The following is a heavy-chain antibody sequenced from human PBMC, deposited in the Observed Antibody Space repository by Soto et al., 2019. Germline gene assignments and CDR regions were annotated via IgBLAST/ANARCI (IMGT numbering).Heavy chain of an antibody. CDR2: MRYSGST. CDR3: ARRSQVGATRGLDV. Sequence: SETLSLTCTVSGGSISSSTYFWGWIRQPPGKGLEWIGTMRYSGSTYYSPSLQSRVTISADTSKNQFSLHLSSVTDADTAVYYCARRSQVGATRGLDVWGQGTTVTVSS. D-gene: IGHD1-26*01. CDR1: GGSISSSTYF. J-gene: IGHJ6*02. V-gene: IGHV4-39*01.